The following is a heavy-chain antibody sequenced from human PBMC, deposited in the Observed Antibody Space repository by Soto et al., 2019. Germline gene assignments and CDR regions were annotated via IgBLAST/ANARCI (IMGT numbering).Heavy chain of an antibody. CDR3: ARKGYIGNFAMDV. CDR1: GYPVTSYG. CDR2: ISGHNGKA. D-gene: IGHD5-12*01. J-gene: IGHJ6*02. V-gene: IGHV1-18*04. Sequence: QVHLVQSGAEVKKPGASVTISCKASGYPVTSYGFSWVRQAPGQGLEWMGWISGHNGKADYAESFQGRVIMTTDTSTATASMDLRGLRSDDTAVYYCARKGYIGNFAMDVWGQGTTVTVSS.